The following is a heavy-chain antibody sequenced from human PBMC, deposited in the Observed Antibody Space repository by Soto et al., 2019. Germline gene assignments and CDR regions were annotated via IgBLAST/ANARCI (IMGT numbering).Heavy chain of an antibody. J-gene: IGHJ4*02. CDR1: GGSISSYY. D-gene: IGHD3-10*01. CDR2: IYYSGST. Sequence: PSETLSLTCTVSGGSISSYYWSWIRQPPGKGLEWIGYIYYSGSTNYNPSLKSRVTISVDTSKNQFSLKLNSMTAADMAVYYCARHNYGSGSTYFDYWGQGT. CDR3: ARHNYGSGSTYFDY. V-gene: IGHV4-59*08.